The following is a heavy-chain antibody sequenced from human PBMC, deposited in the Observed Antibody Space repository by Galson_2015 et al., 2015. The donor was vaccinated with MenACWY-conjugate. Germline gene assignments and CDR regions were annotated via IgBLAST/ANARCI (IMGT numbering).Heavy chain of an antibody. CDR3: ATARVSTMTQPHY. Sequence: SLRLSCAASGFTFSSYTLDWVRQAPGKGLEWISYIRSTDSSSSGSIINYADSVRGRFTISRDNAKNSLYLRMNSLRAEDTAVYYCATARVSTMTQPHYWGQGTLVTVSS. D-gene: IGHD5/OR15-5a*01. J-gene: IGHJ4*02. CDR1: GFTFSSYT. V-gene: IGHV3-48*04. CDR2: IRSTDSSSSGSII.